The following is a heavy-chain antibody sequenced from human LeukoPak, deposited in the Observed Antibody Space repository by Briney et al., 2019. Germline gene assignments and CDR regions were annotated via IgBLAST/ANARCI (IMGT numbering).Heavy chain of an antibody. D-gene: IGHD4-11*01. CDR2: IYNSETT. J-gene: IGHJ6*02. V-gene: IGHV4-59*01. Sequence: ESGPGLVKPSETLSLTCTVSGDSISSYYWSWIRQPPGKGLEWIGCIYNSETTNYNPSLESRVTISEDTSKNQFSLMLTSVTAADTAVYYCARVVYSHYWPEGMDVWGQGTTVTVSS. CDR1: GDSISSYY. CDR3: ARVVYSHYWPEGMDV.